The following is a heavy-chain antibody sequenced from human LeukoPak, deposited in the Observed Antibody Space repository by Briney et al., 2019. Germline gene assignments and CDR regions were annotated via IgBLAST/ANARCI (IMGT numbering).Heavy chain of an antibody. CDR3: ARGTTVTSDSYYYYYMDV. D-gene: IGHD4-17*01. CDR1: GYTFTSYG. Sequence: GASVKVSCKASGYTFTSYGISWVRQAPGQGLEWMGWISVYNGNTNYAQKLQGRVTMTTDTSTSTAYMELSSLRSEDTAVYYCARGTTVTSDSYYYYYMDVWGKGTTVTISS. V-gene: IGHV1-18*01. J-gene: IGHJ6*03. CDR2: ISVYNGNT.